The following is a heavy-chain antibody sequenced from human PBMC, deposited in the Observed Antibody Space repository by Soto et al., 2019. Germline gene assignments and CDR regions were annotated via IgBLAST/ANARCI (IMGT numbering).Heavy chain of an antibody. J-gene: IGHJ4*02. CDR3: ARDPFSPYSYDTSGFQK. D-gene: IGHD3-22*01. V-gene: IGHV3-53*02. Sequence: EVQLVETGGGLIQPGGSLRLSCVASGFSVSSNYMNWVRQAPGKGLEWVSVIYSSGDTHYTDSVKGRFTVSRDSSENALYLEMKSLRAEDTAIYYCARDPFSPYSYDTSGFQKWGLGTLVTVSS. CDR1: GFSVSSNY. CDR2: IYSSGDT.